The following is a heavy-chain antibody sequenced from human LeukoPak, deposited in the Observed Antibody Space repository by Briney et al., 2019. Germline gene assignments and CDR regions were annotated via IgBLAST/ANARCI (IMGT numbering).Heavy chain of an antibody. CDR2: ISAYNGNT. Sequence: GASVKVSCKASGYTFTSYVISWVRQAPGQGLECMGWISAYNGNTNYAQKLQGRVTMTTDTSTSPAYLELRSLRSDDTAVYYCARGSPRDAYVWGSYRYTWWGEAFDIWGQGTMVTVSS. CDR3: ARGSPRDAYVWGSYRYTWWGEAFDI. V-gene: IGHV1-18*01. D-gene: IGHD3-16*02. CDR1: GYTFTSYV. J-gene: IGHJ3*02.